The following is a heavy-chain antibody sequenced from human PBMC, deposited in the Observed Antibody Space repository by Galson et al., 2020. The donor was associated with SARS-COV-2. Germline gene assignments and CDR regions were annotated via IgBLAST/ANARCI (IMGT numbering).Heavy chain of an antibody. Sequence: ASVQVSCKVGGDTLSELSMHWVRQAPGKGLEWMGGFNPEDGETIYSKKFQGRVTMTEDTFTDTAYMELNSLKSEDTAVYYCATTDFRTRGALNPGGWFFELWGRGTLVTISS. D-gene: IGHD3-3*01. CDR3: ATTDFRTRGALNPGGWFFEL. CDR2: FNPEDGET. V-gene: IGHV1-24*01. J-gene: IGHJ2*01. CDR1: GDTLSELS.